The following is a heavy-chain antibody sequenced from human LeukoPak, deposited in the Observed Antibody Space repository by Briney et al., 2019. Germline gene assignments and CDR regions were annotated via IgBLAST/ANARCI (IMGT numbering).Heavy chain of an antibody. CDR1: GFTFSTYD. CDR2: IRYDGSNK. CDR3: ARIGRNVFSDNSDYFSW. D-gene: IGHD3-22*01. Sequence: PGGSLRLSCAASGFTFSTYDMHWVRQAPGKGLEWVAFIRYDGSNKYYADSVKGRFAVSRDNAKNSLYLQMSSLRAEDTAVYYCARIGRNVFSDNSDYFSWWGQGTLVTVSS. V-gene: IGHV3-30*02. J-gene: IGHJ4*02.